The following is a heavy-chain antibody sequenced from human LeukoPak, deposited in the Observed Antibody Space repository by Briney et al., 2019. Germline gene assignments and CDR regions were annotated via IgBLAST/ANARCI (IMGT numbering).Heavy chain of an antibody. J-gene: IGHJ4*02. Sequence: PGGSLRLSCAASGFTFSNYGMHWVRQTPGRGLEWVAFIRYDGSDTYHTDSVKGRFTISRDNSKNTLFLQMNSLRAEDTAVYYCAKEWDLAVAGAFYLDHWGQGTLVTVSS. CDR1: GFTFSNYG. CDR3: AKEWDLAVAGAFYLDH. CDR2: IRYDGSDT. D-gene: IGHD6-19*01. V-gene: IGHV3-30*02.